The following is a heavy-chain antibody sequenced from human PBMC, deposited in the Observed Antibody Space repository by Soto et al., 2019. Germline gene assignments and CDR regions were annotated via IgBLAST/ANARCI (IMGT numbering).Heavy chain of an antibody. CDR1: GYSCTSYW. CDR2: IDPSDSYT. D-gene: IGHD6-13*01. Sequence: RKISWKGSGYSCTSYWISWVRQMPGESLEWMGRIDPSDSYTNYSPSFQGHVTISADKSISTAYLQWSSLKASDTAMYYCARHIVTAAEDYYYGMDVWGQGTTVTVSS. V-gene: IGHV5-10-1*01. J-gene: IGHJ6*02. CDR3: ARHIVTAAEDYYYGMDV.